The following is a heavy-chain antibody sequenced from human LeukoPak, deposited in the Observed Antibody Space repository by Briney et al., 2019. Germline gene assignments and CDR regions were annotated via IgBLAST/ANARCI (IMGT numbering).Heavy chain of an antibody. Sequence: GGSLRLSCAASGFTFDDYTMHWVRQAPGKGLEWVSVISWDGGSTYYADSVKGRFTISRDNAKNSLYLQMNSLRAEDTAVYYCAELGITMIGGVWGKGTTVTISS. D-gene: IGHD3-10*02. V-gene: IGHV3-43*01. J-gene: IGHJ6*04. CDR3: AELGITMIGGV. CDR1: GFTFDDYT. CDR2: ISWDGGST.